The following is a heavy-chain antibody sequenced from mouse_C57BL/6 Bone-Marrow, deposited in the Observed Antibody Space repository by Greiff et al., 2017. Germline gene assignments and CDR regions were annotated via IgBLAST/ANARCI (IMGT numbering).Heavy chain of an antibody. D-gene: IGHD1-1*01. CDR1: GYSITSGYY. CDR2: ISYDGST. CDR3: ARGDYYGSSWNY. J-gene: IGHJ2*01. V-gene: IGHV3-6*01. Sequence: VQLQQSGPGLVKPSPSLSLTCSVTGYSITSGYYWNWIRQFPGNKLEWMGYISYDGSTNYNPSLKNRISFTPDPSKNHFFLKLNSVTTEDTATYYCARGDYYGSSWNYWGQGTTLTVSS.